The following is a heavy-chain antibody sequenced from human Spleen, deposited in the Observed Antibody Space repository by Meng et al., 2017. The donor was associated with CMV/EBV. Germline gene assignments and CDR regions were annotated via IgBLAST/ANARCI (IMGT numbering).Heavy chain of an antibody. D-gene: IGHD4-23*01. Sequence: ASVKVSCKASGYTFTSYDINWVRQATGQGLEWMGWMNPNSGNTGYAQKFQGRVTMTRNTSISTAYMELSSLRSDDTAVYYCARGYRWDNWFDPWGQGTLVTVSS. V-gene: IGHV1-8*01. J-gene: IGHJ5*02. CDR3: ARGYRWDNWFDP. CDR1: GYTFTSYD. CDR2: MNPNSGNT.